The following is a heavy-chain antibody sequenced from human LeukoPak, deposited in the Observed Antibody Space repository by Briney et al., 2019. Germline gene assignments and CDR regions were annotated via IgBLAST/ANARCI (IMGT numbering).Heavy chain of an antibody. D-gene: IGHD4-17*01. CDR1: GFSFISYG. CDR3: AKRPSDYGDYVTYFGY. CDR2: ISDDGRNK. V-gene: IGHV3-30*18. Sequence: GGSLRLSCAASGFSFISYGMHWVRQAPGKGLEWVGVISDDGRNKKYADSVKGRFTISRDNSKDTLYLQMNSLRDEDTAVYYCAKRPSDYGDYVTYFGYWGQGTLATVSS. J-gene: IGHJ4*02.